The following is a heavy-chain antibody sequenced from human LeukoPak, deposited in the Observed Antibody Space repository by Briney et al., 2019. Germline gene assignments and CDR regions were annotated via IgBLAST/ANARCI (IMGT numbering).Heavy chain of an antibody. CDR3: VRQDWGAMAAELDY. Sequence: PSETLSLTCTVSGGSISSYYWSWIRQPPGKGLEWIGYIYYSGSTNYNPSLKSRVTISVDTSKNQFSLKLSSVTAADTAVYYCVRQDWGAMAAELDYWGQGTLVTVSS. V-gene: IGHV4-59*08. J-gene: IGHJ4*02. CDR2: IYYSGST. CDR1: GGSISSYY. D-gene: IGHD3-10*02.